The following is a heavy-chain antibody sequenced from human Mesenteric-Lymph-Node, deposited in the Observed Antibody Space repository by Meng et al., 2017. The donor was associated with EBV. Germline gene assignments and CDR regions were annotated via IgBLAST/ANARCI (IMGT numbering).Heavy chain of an antibody. J-gene: IGHJ1*01. CDR1: GGSISSSSYY. CDR3: ARDWGLRAYFQY. D-gene: IGHD3-16*01. V-gene: IGHV4-39*07. CDR2: IYYSGST. Sequence: QPQLQESGPGLVKPSEPLSLTCTVSGGSISSSSYYWGWIRQPPGKGLEWIGSIYYSGSTYYNPSLKSRVTISVDTSKNQFSLKLSSVTAADTAVYYCARDWGLRAYFQYWGQGTLVTVSS.